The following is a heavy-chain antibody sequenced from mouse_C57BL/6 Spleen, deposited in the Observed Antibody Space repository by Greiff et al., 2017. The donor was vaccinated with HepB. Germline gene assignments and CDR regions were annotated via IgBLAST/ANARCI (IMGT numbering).Heavy chain of an antibody. CDR3: ARRDYDEWYFDV. D-gene: IGHD2-4*01. V-gene: IGHV1-54*01. J-gene: IGHJ1*03. CDR2: INPGSGGT. Sequence: VQLQQSGAELVRPGTSVKVSCKASGYAFTNYLIEWVKQRPGQGLEWIGVINPGSGGTNYNEKFKGKATLTADKSSSTAYMQLSSLTSEDSAVYFCARRDYDEWYFDVWGTGTTVTVSS. CDR1: GYAFTNYL.